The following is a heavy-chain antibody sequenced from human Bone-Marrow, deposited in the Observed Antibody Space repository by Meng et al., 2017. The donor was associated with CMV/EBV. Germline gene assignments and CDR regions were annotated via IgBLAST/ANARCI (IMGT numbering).Heavy chain of an antibody. D-gene: IGHD6-13*01. CDR3: VRELAEYSSSWYVINWFEP. CDR1: GFTFSSYW. CDR2: IKQDGSEK. J-gene: IGHJ5*02. Sequence: GESLKISCAASGFTFSSYWMSWVRQAPGKGLEWVANIKQDGSEKYYVDSVKGRFTISRDNAKNSLYLQMNSLRAEDTAVDYCVRELAEYSSSWYVINWFEPWGQGTLVTVSS. V-gene: IGHV3-7*01.